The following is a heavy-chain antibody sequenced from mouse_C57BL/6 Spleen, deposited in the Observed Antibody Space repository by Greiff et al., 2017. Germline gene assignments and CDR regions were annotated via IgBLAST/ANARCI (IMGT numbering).Heavy chain of an antibody. CDR1: GISITTGNYR. CDR2: IYYSGNI. V-gene: IGHV3-5*01. CDR3: ARDSHYYAMDY. Sequence: VQLQQSGPGLVKPSQTVFLTCTVTGISITTGNYRWSWIRQFPGNKLEWIGYIYYSGNITYNPSLTSRTTITRDTPKNQFFLEMNSLTAEDTATYYCARDSHYYAMDYWGQGTSVTVSS. J-gene: IGHJ4*01. D-gene: IGHD6-2*01.